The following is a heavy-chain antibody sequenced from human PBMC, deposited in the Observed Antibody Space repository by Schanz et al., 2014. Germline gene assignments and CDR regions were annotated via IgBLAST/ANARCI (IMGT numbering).Heavy chain of an antibody. CDR3: AKDLGVDCGDGCFNWYFDL. J-gene: IGHJ2*01. V-gene: IGHV3-23*01. D-gene: IGHD2-21*02. Sequence: EVQLLESGGGLVQPGGSLRLSCAASGFTFSAYAMTWVRQIPGKGLEWVSAISASGGTTYYADSVKGRFTISRDNSRSTMYLQMNSLRAEDTAVYFCAKDLGVDCGDGCFNWYFDLWGRGTLVTVSS. CDR1: GFTFSAYA. CDR2: ISASGGTT.